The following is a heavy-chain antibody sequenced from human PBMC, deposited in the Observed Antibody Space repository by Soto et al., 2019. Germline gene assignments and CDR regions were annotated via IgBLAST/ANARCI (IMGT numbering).Heavy chain of an antibody. CDR1: GFTFSSYA. V-gene: IGHV3-23*01. CDR3: AKAFSGYEAYYYYYYGMDV. CDR2: ISGSGGST. J-gene: IGHJ6*02. D-gene: IGHD3-22*01. Sequence: EVQLLESGGGLVQPGGSLRLSCAASGFTFSSYAMSWVRQAPGKGLEWVSAISGSGGSTYYADSVKGRFTISRDNSKNTLYLQMNSLRAEDTAVYYCAKAFSGYEAYYYYYYGMDVWGQGTTVTVSS.